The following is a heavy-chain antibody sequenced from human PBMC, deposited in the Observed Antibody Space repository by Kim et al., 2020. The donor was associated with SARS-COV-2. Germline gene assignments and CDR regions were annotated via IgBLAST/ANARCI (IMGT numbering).Heavy chain of an antibody. D-gene: IGHD2-2*01. J-gene: IGHJ6*02. CDR1: GFTFRTYE. CDR3: ARITSRGSYYGMDV. Sequence: GGSLRLSCAASGFTFRTYEMNWVRQAPGKGLEWISYISSAGSNIYYADSVKGRFTISRDNARNSLYLQMNSLRAEDTAVYYCARITSRGSYYGMDVWGQGTTVTISS. CDR2: ISSAGSNI. V-gene: IGHV3-48*03.